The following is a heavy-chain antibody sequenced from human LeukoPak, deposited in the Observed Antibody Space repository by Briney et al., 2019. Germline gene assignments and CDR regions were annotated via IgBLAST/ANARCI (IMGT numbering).Heavy chain of an antibody. CDR3: ARAGNYYDSRGGLYYFDY. Sequence: SVKVSCKASGGTFSSYAISWVRQAPGQGLEWMGRIIPILGIANYAQKFQGRVTMTRDTSTSTVYMELSSLRSEDTAVYYCARAGNYYDSRGGLYYFDYWGQGTLVTVSS. CDR1: GGTFSSYA. CDR2: IIPILGIA. D-gene: IGHD3-22*01. J-gene: IGHJ4*02. V-gene: IGHV1-69*04.